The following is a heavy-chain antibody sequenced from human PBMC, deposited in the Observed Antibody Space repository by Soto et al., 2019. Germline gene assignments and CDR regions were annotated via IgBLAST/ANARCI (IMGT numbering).Heavy chain of an antibody. D-gene: IGHD3-16*01. V-gene: IGHV4-31*03. Sequence: QVQLQESGPGLVKPSQTLSLTCIVSGGSTSSGGYYRSWIRQYPGKGLEWIGSIHYSGSTYYNPSLRSRANMSVDTSNFQFSLKLSSVTAADTAGYYYTRGLDGAKLGYWGQGTLVTVSS. CDR1: GGSTSSGGYY. CDR2: IHYSGST. CDR3: TRGLDGAKLGY. J-gene: IGHJ4*02.